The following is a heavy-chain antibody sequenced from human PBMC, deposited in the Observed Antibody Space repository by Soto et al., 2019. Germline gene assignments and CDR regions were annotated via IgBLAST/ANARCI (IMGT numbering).Heavy chain of an antibody. V-gene: IGHV3-23*01. Sequence: EVQLLESGGDLVQSGGSLRLSCAASRFTFSNYAMSWVRQAPGKGLEWVSSVSAGGDITYYADSVKGRFTISRDNSNNALFLQMNSLRAEDTALYWSARGDRGGSGSPASYYYSGLDVWGQGTTVTVSS. CDR3: ARGDRGGSGSPASYYYSGLDV. J-gene: IGHJ6*02. CDR1: RFTFSNYA. CDR2: VSAGGDIT. D-gene: IGHD3-10*01.